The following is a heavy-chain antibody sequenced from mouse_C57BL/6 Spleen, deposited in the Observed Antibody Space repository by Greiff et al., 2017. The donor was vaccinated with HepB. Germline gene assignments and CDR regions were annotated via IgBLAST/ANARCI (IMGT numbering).Heavy chain of an antibody. CDR3: TKNYGSSLFAY. J-gene: IGHJ3*01. Sequence: VQLQQSGAELVRPGASVKVSCTASGFNIKDYYMHWVKQRPEQGLEWIGRIDPEDGDTEYAPKFQGKATMTADTSSNTAYLQLSSLTSEDTAVYYCTKNYGSSLFAYWGQGTLVTVSA. CDR2: IDPEDGDT. CDR1: GFNIKDYY. D-gene: IGHD1-1*01. V-gene: IGHV14-1*01.